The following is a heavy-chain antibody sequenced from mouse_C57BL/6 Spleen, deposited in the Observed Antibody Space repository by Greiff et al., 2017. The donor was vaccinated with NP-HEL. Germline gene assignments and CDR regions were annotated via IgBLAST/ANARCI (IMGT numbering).Heavy chain of an antibody. D-gene: IGHD1-1*02. CDR1: GYNFTSYD. V-gene: IGHV1-85*01. CDR3: ARQAEVAPFAY. CDR2: IYPRDGST. J-gene: IGHJ3*01. Sequence: VQLQQSGPELVKPGASVKLSCKASGYNFTSYDINWVKQRPGQGLEWIGWIYPRDGSTKYTEKFKGKATRTVDTSSSTAYMELHSLTSEDSAVYFCARQAEVAPFAYWGQGTLVTVSA.